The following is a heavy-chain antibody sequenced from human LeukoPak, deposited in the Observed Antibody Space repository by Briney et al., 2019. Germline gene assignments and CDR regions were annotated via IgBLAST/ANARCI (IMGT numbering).Heavy chain of an antibody. CDR2: ITSSSRTI. D-gene: IGHD4/OR15-4a*01. CDR3: ARGGDGAPFYPDY. J-gene: IGHJ4*02. V-gene: IGHV3-48*02. CDR1: GFTFSTYS. Sequence: GGSLRLSCAASGFTFSTYSMKWVRQAPGKGLEWVSYITSSSRTIYYADSVKARFTISRDNAKNSLFLQMNSLRDEDTAVYSCARGGDGAPFYPDYWGQGTLVTISS.